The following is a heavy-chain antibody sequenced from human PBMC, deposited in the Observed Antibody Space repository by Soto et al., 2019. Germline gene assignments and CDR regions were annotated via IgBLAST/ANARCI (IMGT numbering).Heavy chain of an antibody. CDR2: ISYDGSNK. CDR3: AKAPPIAAAGTFDY. J-gene: IGHJ4*02. Sequence: GGSLRLSCAASGFTFSSYGMHWVRQAPGKGLEWVAVISYDGSNKYYADSVKGRFTISRDNSKNTLYLQMNSLRAEDTAVYYCAKAPPIAAAGTFDYWGQGTLVTVSS. V-gene: IGHV3-30*18. D-gene: IGHD6-13*01. CDR1: GFTFSSYG.